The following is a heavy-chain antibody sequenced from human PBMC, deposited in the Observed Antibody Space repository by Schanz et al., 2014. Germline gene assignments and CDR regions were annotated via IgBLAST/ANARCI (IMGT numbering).Heavy chain of an antibody. J-gene: IGHJ4*02. CDR1: GYSFTPFP. Sequence: QVQLVQSWAEVKGPGASVKVSCKASGYSFTPFPIHWVRQAPGQRLEWMGIINLSGGSTNNAQKFQGRLTMTRDTSTSTVYIELHILTSEDTAVYYCARGRTFDYWGQGTLVTVSS. CDR2: INLSGGST. V-gene: IGHV1-46*01. CDR3: ARGRTFDY.